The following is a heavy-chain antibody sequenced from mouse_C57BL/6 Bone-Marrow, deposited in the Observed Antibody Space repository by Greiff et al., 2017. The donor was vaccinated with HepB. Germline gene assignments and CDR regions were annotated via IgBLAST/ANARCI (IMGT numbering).Heavy chain of an antibody. Sequence: QVQLQQSGPELVKPGASVKISCKASGYAFSSSWMNWVKQRPGKGLEWIGRIYPGDGDTNYNGKFKGKATLTADKSSSTAYMQLSSLTSEDSAVYFCARSAGTGAMDYWGQGTSVTVSS. CDR3: ARSAGTGAMDY. V-gene: IGHV1-82*01. D-gene: IGHD4-1*01. J-gene: IGHJ4*01. CDR1: GYAFSSSW. CDR2: IYPGDGDT.